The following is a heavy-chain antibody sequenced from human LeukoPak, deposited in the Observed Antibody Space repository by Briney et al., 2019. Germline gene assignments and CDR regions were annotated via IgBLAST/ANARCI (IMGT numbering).Heavy chain of an antibody. V-gene: IGHV3-48*01. CDR2: ISTTSSTI. CDR1: GLTFGSYS. CDR3: ARDRAWNYFDY. Sequence: GGSLRLSCAASGLTFGSYSLNWVRQAPAKGLEWISYISTTSSTIYYADSVKGRFTISRDNAKNSLYLQMNSLRAEDTAVYYCARDRAWNYFDYWGQGTLVTVSS. D-gene: IGHD3-3*01. J-gene: IGHJ4*02.